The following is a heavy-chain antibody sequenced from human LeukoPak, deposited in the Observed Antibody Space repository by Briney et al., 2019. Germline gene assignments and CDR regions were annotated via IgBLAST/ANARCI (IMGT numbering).Heavy chain of an antibody. CDR2: ISGRGGST. V-gene: IGHV3-23*01. J-gene: IGHJ4*02. D-gene: IGHD6-19*01. CDR1: GFTFSSSS. CDR3: AKGSGWYV. Sequence: GGSLRLSCAASGFTFSSSSVSWVRQAPGKGLEWVSVISGRGGSTDYADSVKGRFTISRDNSKNTLYLQINSLRAEDTAVYYCAKGSGWYVWGQGTLVTVSS.